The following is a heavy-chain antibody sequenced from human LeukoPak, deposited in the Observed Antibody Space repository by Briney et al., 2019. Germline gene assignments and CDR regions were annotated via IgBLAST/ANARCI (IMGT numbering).Heavy chain of an antibody. D-gene: IGHD5-24*01. J-gene: IGHJ4*02. Sequence: PGESLKISCKGSGYSFTSYWVGWVRQIPGKGLEWMGISYPGDSDTRYSPSFQGQVTISADKSISTAYLQWSSLKASDTAMYYCARSKEMATITGFDYWGQGTLVTVSS. CDR1: GYSFTSYW. V-gene: IGHV5-51*01. CDR2: SYPGDSDT. CDR3: ARSKEMATITGFDY.